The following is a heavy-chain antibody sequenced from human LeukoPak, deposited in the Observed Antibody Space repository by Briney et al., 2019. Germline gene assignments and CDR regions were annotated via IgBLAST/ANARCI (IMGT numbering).Heavy chain of an antibody. CDR3: AKVLHRLSVAGTGY. CDR1: GFTFSSYG. Sequence: GGSLRLSCAASGFTFSSYGMHWVRQAPGKGLEWVAVIWYDGSNKYYADPVKGRFTISRDNSKNTLYLQMNSLRAEDTAVYYCAKVLHRLSVAGTGYWGQGTLVTVSS. D-gene: IGHD6-19*01. J-gene: IGHJ4*02. V-gene: IGHV3-30*02. CDR2: IWYDGSNK.